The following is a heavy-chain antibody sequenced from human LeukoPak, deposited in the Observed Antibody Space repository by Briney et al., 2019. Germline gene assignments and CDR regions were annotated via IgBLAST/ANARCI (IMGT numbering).Heavy chain of an antibody. J-gene: IGHJ3*02. CDR1: GFTFDDYT. Sequence: GGSLRLSCAASGFTFDDYTMHWVRQAPGKGLEWVSLISWDGGSTYYADSVKGRFAISRDNSKNSLYLQMNSLRTEDTALYYCAKDKWSNAFDIWGQGTMVTVSS. D-gene: IGHD2-15*01. CDR3: AKDKWSNAFDI. CDR2: ISWDGGST. V-gene: IGHV3-43*01.